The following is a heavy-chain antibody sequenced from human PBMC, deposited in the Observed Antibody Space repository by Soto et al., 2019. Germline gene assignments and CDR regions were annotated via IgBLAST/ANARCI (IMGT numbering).Heavy chain of an antibody. CDR1: GFTFSSYA. Sequence: GGSLRLSCAASGFTFSSYAMSWVRQAPGKGLEWVSAISGSGGSTYYADSVKGRFTISRDNSKNTLYLQMNSLRAEDTAVYYCAKGQGLRSNYYGMDVRGQGTTVTVSS. J-gene: IGHJ6*02. D-gene: IGHD5-12*01. CDR3: AKGQGLRSNYYGMDV. V-gene: IGHV3-23*01. CDR2: ISGSGGST.